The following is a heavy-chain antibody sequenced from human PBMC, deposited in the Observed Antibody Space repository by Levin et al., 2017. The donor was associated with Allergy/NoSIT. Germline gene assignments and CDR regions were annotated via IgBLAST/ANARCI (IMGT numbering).Heavy chain of an antibody. D-gene: IGHD3-22*01. J-gene: IGHJ5*02. CDR1: GFTFSSYA. V-gene: IGHV3-30*04. Sequence: PGESLKISCAASGFTFSSYAMHWVRQAPGKGLEWVAVISYDGSNKYYADSVKGRFTISRDNSKNTLYLQMNSLRAEDTAVYYCARDLAGDSSGYYLGWFDPWGQGTLVTVSS. CDR2: ISYDGSNK. CDR3: ARDLAGDSSGYYLGWFDP.